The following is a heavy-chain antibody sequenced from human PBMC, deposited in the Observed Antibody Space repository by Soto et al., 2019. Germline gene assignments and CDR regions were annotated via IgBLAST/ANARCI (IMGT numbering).Heavy chain of an antibody. CDR3: ARLQRYVQGLPGGLDS. Sequence: QVHLVQSGADVQQPGASVKVSCKASGYTFTDYNLHWVRQAPGQNLEWVGWINTGNGNTKYSAKFQARVTISRDTSANMDFMELNNLKSEDTAVYFCARLQRYVQGLPGGLDSWGQGTLVTVSS. CDR1: GYTFTDYN. D-gene: IGHD3-9*01. CDR2: INTGNGNT. V-gene: IGHV1-3*04. J-gene: IGHJ4*02.